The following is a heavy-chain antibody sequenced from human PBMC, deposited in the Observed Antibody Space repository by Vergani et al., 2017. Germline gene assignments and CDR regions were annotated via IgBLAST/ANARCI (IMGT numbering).Heavy chain of an antibody. CDR1: GFSFNTYW. V-gene: IGHV3-74*03. CDR3: VPTEYCNGIACNTRFDS. CDR2: IDEYGNRA. J-gene: IGHJ5*01. Sequence: EVQLVESGGGSVQSGGSLRLSCVASGFSFNTYWMHWVRQVPGKGLMWVARIDEYGNRATYGDFETGRFTISRDNAKNTVVLQMNNLRADEAGVYYCVPTEYCNGIACNTRFDSWGQGALVTVSS. D-gene: IGHD2/OR15-2a*01.